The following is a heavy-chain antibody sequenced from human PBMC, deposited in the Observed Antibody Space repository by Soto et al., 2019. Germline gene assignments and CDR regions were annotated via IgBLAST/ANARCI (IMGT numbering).Heavy chain of an antibody. V-gene: IGHV1-46*03. CDR1: GFTFTSYY. CDR3: VTGTGTTT. CDR2: INPSGGRT. J-gene: IGHJ3*01. Sequence: XSVKVSCKASGFTFTSYYMHWVRQAPGHGLEWMGLINPSGGRTNYAQKFQGRVTMTTDTSTSTVYMNLSSLRSEDTAVYYCVTGTGTTTWGQGTMVTVS. D-gene: IGHD1-1*01.